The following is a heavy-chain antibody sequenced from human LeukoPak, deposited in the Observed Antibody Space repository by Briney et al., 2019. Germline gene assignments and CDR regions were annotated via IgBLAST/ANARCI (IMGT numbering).Heavy chain of an antibody. J-gene: IGHJ4*02. V-gene: IGHV1-2*06. CDR1: GYTFTGYY. CDR2: IDPDSGVT. Sequence: ASAKVSCKASGYTFTGYYIHWVRQAPGQGLEWMGRIDPDSGVTNSAQKFQARVTMTRDTSITTAYMELSGLRSDDTAVYYCARDQARTTTWYLYMNFWGQGTLVTVSS. D-gene: IGHD3/OR15-3a*01. CDR3: ARDQARTTTWYLYMNF.